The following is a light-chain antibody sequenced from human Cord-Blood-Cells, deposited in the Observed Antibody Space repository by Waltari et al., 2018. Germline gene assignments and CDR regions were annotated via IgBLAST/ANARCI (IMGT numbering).Light chain of an antibody. CDR1: SSAVGGYNY. CDR3: SSYTSSSTWV. V-gene: IGLV2-14*01. CDR2: EVS. Sequence: QSALTQPASVSGSPGQSITISCPGTSSAVGGYNYLSWYQQHPGKAPKLMIYEVSNRPSGVSNRFSGSKSGNTASLTISGLQAEDEADYYCSSYTSSSTWVFGGGTKLTVL. J-gene: IGLJ3*02.